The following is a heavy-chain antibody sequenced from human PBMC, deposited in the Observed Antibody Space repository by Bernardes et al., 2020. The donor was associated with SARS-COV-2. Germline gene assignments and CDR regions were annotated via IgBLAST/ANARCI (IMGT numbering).Heavy chain of an antibody. CDR2: INTDGSAT. D-gene: IGHD3-3*01. V-gene: IGHV3-74*01. CDR3: AREGGVVFTIVFDY. J-gene: IGHJ4*02. CDR1: GFTFSNSW. Sequence: GGSLRLSCAASGFTFSNSWMHWVRQAPGKGLVWVSRINTDGSATTYADSVKGRFTISRDNAKNTLYLQMNSLRAEDTAVYYCAREGGVVFTIVFDYWGQGSLVTVSS.